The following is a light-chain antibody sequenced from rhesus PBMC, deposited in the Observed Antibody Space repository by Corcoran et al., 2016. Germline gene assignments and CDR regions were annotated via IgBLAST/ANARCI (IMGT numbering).Light chain of an antibody. CDR1: QGISNN. CDR3: QHGYGTPYS. V-gene: IGKV1S15*01. J-gene: IGKJ2*01. Sequence: DIQMTQSPSSLSASVGDTVTITCRASQGISNNLAWYQQKPGKVPKLLIYYASHLQSGVPSRFSGRGSGTAFTLTISSLQPEDFATYYCQHGYGTPYSFGQGTKVEIK. CDR2: YAS.